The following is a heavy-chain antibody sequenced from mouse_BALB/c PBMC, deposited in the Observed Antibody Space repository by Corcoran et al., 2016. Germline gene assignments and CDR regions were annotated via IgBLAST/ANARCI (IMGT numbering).Heavy chain of an antibody. D-gene: IGHD3-1*01. J-gene: IGHJ3*01. CDR3: ARKRGYTAWFAY. CDR2: INTYTGEP. Sequence: QIQLVQSGPEMKKPGETVKISCKDSGYTFTHYGMNWVKQAPGKGLKWIGWINTYTGEPTYADDFKGRFAFSLETSASTAYLQINNLKNEDMATYYCARKRGYTAWFAYWGQGTLVTVSA. V-gene: IGHV9-1*02. CDR1: GYTFTHYG.